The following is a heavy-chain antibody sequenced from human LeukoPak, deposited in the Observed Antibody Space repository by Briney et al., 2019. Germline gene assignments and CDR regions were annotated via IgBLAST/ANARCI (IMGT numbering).Heavy chain of an antibody. D-gene: IGHD5-18*01. V-gene: IGHV4-59*08. CDR3: ARHIPSPVTAMVPTRVDYFDY. Sequence: KPSETLSLTCTVSGGSISSYYWSWIRQPPGKGLGWIGYIYSSGSTNCNPSLKSRVTISVDTSKNQFSLKLSSATAADTAVYYCARHIPSPVTAMVPTRVDYFDYCGQGILVTVSS. CDR1: GGSISSYY. J-gene: IGHJ4*02. CDR2: IYSSGST.